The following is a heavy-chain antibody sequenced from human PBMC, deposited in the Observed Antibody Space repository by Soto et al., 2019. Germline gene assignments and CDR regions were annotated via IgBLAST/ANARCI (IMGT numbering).Heavy chain of an antibody. V-gene: IGHV3-23*01. D-gene: IGHD1-26*01. J-gene: IGHJ4*02. CDR1: GFTFSSYA. CDR2: ISGSGGST. CDR3: AKIELLAFDY. Sequence: EVQVLESGGGLVQPGGSLRLSCAASGFTFSSYAMTWVRQAPGKGLEWVSAISGSGGSTYYADSVKGRFTISRDNSKNTLYLQMNRLRAEDTAVYYCAKIELLAFDYWGQGTLVTVSS.